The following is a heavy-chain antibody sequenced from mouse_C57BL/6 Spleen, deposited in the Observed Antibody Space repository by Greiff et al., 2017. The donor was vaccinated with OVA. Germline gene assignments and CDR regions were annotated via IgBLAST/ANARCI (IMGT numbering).Heavy chain of an antibody. Sequence: QVQLQQPGAELVRPGSSVKLSCKASGYTFTSYWMHWVKQRPIQGLEWIGNIDPSDSETHYNQKFKDKATLTVDKSSSTAYMQLSSLTSEDSAVYYCARNGVYAMDYWGQGTSVTVSS. CDR3: ARNGVYAMDY. J-gene: IGHJ4*01. D-gene: IGHD1-1*01. V-gene: IGHV1-52*01. CDR1: GYTFTSYW. CDR2: IDPSDSET.